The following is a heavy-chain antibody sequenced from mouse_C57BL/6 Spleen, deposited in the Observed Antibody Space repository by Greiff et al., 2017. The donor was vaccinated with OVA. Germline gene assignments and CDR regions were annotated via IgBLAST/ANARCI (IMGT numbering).Heavy chain of an antibody. CDR1: GYTFTSYW. V-gene: IGHV1-61*01. J-gene: IGHJ4*01. CDR3: ARGITTVVASPAMDY. D-gene: IGHD1-1*01. Sequence: QVQLQQPGAELVRPGSSVKLSCKASGYTFTSYWMDWVKQRPGQGLEWIGNIYPSDSETHYNQKFKDKATLTVYKSSSTAYMQLSSLTSEDSAVYYCARGITTVVASPAMDYWGQGTSVTVSS. CDR2: IYPSDSET.